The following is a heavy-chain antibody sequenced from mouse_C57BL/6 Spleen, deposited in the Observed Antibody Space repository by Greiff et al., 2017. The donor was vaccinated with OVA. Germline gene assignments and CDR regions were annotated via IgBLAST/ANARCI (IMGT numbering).Heavy chain of an antibody. CDR1: RYTFTSYW. Sequence: VQLQQSGAELVKPGASVKLSCKASRYTFTSYWMHWVKQRPGQGLEWIGMIHPNSGSTNYNEKFKSKATLTVDKSSSTAYMQLSSLTSEDSAVYYCARGGYDYNWYFDVWGTGTTVTVSS. V-gene: IGHV1-64*01. D-gene: IGHD2-4*01. CDR2: IHPNSGST. CDR3: ARGGYDYNWYFDV. J-gene: IGHJ1*03.